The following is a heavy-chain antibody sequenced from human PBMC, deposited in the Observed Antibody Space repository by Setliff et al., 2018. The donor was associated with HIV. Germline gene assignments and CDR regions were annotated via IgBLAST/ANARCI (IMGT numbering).Heavy chain of an antibody. CDR2: VYFSGST. CDR3: ARGFGSLDP. V-gene: IGHV4-61*09. D-gene: IGHD1-26*01. Sequence: SETLSLTCSVSGASITSGIYYWAWIRQPAGKGLEFIGHVYFSGSTNYNPSLKSRVTISLDTSKNRFSLNLRSVTAADTAVYYCARGFGSLDPWGKGTLVTVSS. J-gene: IGHJ5*02. CDR1: GASITSGIYY.